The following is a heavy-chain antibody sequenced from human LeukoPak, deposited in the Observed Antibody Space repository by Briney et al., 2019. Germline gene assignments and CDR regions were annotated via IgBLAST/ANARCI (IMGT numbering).Heavy chain of an antibody. V-gene: IGHV3-66*04. Sequence: GGSLRLSCAASGFTVSSNYMSCVRQAPGKGLEGVSVIYSGGSTWYADSVTCRFTISRDNSKNTLYLQMNSLRADDTAVYYCARRADIVVVPDAFDIWGQGTMVTVSS. D-gene: IGHD2-2*01. CDR1: GFTVSSNY. CDR2: IYSGGST. CDR3: ARRADIVVVPDAFDI. J-gene: IGHJ3*02.